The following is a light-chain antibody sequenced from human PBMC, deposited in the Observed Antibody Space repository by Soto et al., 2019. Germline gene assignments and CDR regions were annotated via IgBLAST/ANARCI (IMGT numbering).Light chain of an antibody. V-gene: IGKV3-20*01. J-gene: IGKJ4*01. CDR1: QSVSSSY. Sequence: EIGLTQSPGTVSLSQGERATLYCRANQSVSSSYLAWYQQKPGQAPRLLIYGASSRATGIPDRFSGSGSGTDFTLTISRLEPEDFAVYYCQQYGSSPLTLGGGTKVDI. CDR2: GAS. CDR3: QQYGSSPLT.